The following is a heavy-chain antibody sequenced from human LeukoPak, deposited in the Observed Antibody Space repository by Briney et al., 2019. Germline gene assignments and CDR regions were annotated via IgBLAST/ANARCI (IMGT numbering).Heavy chain of an antibody. D-gene: IGHD4-17*01. Sequence: PGRSLRLSCAASGFTFSSYGMHWVRQAPGKGLEWVAVISYDGSNKYYADSVKGRFTISRDNSKNTLYLQMNSLRAEDTAVYYCAKLVGXXSXNHYWGQGTLVTVSS. CDR2: ISYDGSNK. CDR1: GFTFSSYG. J-gene: IGHJ4*02. CDR3: AKLVGXXSXNHY. V-gene: IGHV3-30*18.